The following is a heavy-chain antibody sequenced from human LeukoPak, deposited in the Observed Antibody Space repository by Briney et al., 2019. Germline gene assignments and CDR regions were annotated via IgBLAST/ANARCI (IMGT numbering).Heavy chain of an antibody. CDR2: ISGYNGNT. CDR3: ARENVYYDSSDYYPRFDY. D-gene: IGHD3-22*01. Sequence: SVKVSCKASGYTFTNFGISWVRQAPGQGLEWMGWISGYNGNTNYAQNLQVRVTMTTDTSTSTAYMELRSLRSDDTAVYYCARENVYYDSSDYYPRFDYWGQGTLVTVSS. J-gene: IGHJ4*02. V-gene: IGHV1-18*01. CDR1: GYTFTNFG.